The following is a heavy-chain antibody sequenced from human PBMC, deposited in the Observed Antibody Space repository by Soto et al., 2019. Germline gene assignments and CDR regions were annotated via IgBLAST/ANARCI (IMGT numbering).Heavy chain of an antibody. D-gene: IGHD6-6*01. CDR2: INHSGST. CDR1: GGSFSGYY. J-gene: IGHJ4*02. CDR3: ARGKRIAARPFDY. V-gene: IGHV4-34*01. Sequence: QVQLQQWGAGLLKPSETLSLTCAVYGGSFSGYYWSWIRQPPGKGLGWIGEINHSGSTNYNPSLKGRVTRSVDTSKNQFSLKLSSVTAADTAVYYCARGKRIAARPFDYWGQGTLVTVSS.